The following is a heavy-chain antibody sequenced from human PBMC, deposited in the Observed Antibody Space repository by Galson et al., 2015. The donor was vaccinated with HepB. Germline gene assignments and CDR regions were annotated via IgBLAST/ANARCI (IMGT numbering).Heavy chain of an antibody. CDR3: AHSLGLVGPYFDY. CDR1: GFSLRTSGVG. J-gene: IGHJ4*02. CDR2: ILWSADE. Sequence: PALVKPTQTLTLTCTFSGFSLRTSGVGVGWIRQPPGKALEWLALILWSADEHYSPSLKSRLTITKETSKNQVVLTMTNMDPVDTGRYYCAHSLGLVGPYFDYWGQGALVTVSS. D-gene: IGHD2-8*02. V-gene: IGHV2-5*01.